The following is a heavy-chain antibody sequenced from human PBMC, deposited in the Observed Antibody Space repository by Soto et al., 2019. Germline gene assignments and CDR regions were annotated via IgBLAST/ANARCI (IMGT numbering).Heavy chain of an antibody. D-gene: IGHD3-16*01. CDR1: GFTFSRYW. J-gene: IGHJ4*02. CDR2: INIDGTST. Sequence: EVQLVESGGGLVQPGGSLRLSCAVSGFTFSRYWMHWFRQDPGNGLVWVSSINIDGTSTQYADSVRGRFTVSRDNAKSTVYLQMISLRREDTAVYYCAKGLLWGQSDYWGQGTLVVVSS. V-gene: IGHV3-74*01. CDR3: AKGLLWGQSDY.